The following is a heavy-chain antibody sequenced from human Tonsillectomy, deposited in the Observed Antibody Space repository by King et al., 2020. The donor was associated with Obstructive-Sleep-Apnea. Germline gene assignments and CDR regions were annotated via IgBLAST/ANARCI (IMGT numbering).Heavy chain of an antibody. Sequence: QLVQSGAKVKKPGASVKVSCEVSGYTLAELSIHWVRQAPGKGLEWMGGFDPEDGETIYAQRFQGRVTMTEDTSTDTAYMELSSLRSEDTAIYYCVTDRNYDYWSGRLLYGDVWGQGTTVTVSS. J-gene: IGHJ6*02. D-gene: IGHD3-3*01. CDR2: FDPEDGET. V-gene: IGHV1-24*01. CDR1: GYTLAELS. CDR3: VTDRNYDYWSGRLLYGDV.